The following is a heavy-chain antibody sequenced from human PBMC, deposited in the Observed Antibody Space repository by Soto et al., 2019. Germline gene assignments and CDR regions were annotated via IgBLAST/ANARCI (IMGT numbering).Heavy chain of an antibody. D-gene: IGHD3-10*01. CDR2: ISAYNGNT. CDR3: ARGTIFMVRGVLLWFDP. Sequence: QVQLVQSGAEVKKPGASVKVSCKASGYTFTSYGISWVRQAPGQGLEWMGWISAYNGNTNYAQKLQGRVTMTTDTSPSTAYMELRSLRSDDTAVYYCARGTIFMVRGVLLWFDPWGQGTLVTVSS. V-gene: IGHV1-18*01. CDR1: GYTFTSYG. J-gene: IGHJ5*02.